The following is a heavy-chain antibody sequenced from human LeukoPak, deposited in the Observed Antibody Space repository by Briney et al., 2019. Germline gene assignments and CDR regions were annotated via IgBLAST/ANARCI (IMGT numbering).Heavy chain of an antibody. CDR2: INPSGGST. J-gene: IGHJ4*02. CDR1: GYTFTSYY. D-gene: IGHD5-24*01. V-gene: IGHV1-46*01. CDR3: ARDTDGYNMRTPFGY. Sequence: ASVKVSCKASGYTFTSYYMHWVRQAPGQGLEWMAIINPSGGSTSYAQKFQGRVTMTRDTSTSTVYMELSSLRSEDTAVYYCARDTDGYNMRTPFGYWGQGTLVTVSS.